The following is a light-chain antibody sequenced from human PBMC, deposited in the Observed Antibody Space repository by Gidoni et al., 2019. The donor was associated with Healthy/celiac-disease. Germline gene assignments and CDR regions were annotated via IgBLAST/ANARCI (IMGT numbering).Light chain of an antibody. CDR1: QSVSSSY. CDR3: QQYGSSRLT. Sequence: EIVLTQSPGTLSLSPGERATLSCRASQSVSSSYLAWYQQKPGQAPRLLIYGASSRAPGLPDRFSGSGSGTDFTLTISRLEPEDFAVYYCQQYGSSRLTFGGGTKVEIK. J-gene: IGKJ4*01. V-gene: IGKV3-20*01. CDR2: GAS.